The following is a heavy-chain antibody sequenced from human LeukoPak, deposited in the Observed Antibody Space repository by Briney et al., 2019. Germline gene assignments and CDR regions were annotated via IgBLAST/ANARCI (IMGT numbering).Heavy chain of an antibody. J-gene: IGHJ4*02. CDR1: GFTFSSYG. CDR3: AKESQMATIFFFDY. CDR2: IWYDGSNK. V-gene: IGHV3-33*06. Sequence: GGSLRLSCAASGFTFSSYGMHWVRQAPGKGLEWVAVIWYDGSNKYYADSVKGRFTISRDNSKNTLYLQMNSLRAEDTAVYYYAKESQMATIFFFDYWGQGTLVTVSS. D-gene: IGHD5-24*01.